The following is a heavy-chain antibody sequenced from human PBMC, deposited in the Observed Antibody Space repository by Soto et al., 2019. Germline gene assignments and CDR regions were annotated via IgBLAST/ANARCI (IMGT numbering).Heavy chain of an antibody. Sequence: EVQLLESGGGLVQPGGSLRLSCAASGFTFSSYAMSWVRQAPGKGLEWVSTISGSGGGIYYDDSVKGRFTISRDNSKNTLDLQMNSLRAEDTAVYYCAKRNLVVRPPFDYWGQGTLVTVSS. J-gene: IGHJ4*02. D-gene: IGHD2-15*01. V-gene: IGHV3-23*01. CDR2: ISGSGGGI. CDR1: GFTFSSYA. CDR3: AKRNLVVRPPFDY.